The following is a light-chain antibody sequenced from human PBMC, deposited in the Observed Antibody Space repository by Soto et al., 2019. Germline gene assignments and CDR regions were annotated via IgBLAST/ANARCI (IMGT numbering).Light chain of an antibody. CDR3: QQRSNWPT. V-gene: IGKV3-11*01. J-gene: IGKJ1*01. Sequence: EIVLTQSPGTLSLSLGERATLSCRASQSISSTSLAWYQQKPGQAPRLLIYDASNRATGIPARFSGSGSGTDFTLTISSLEPEDFAVYYCQQRSNWPTFGQGTKVDIK. CDR1: QSISSTS. CDR2: DAS.